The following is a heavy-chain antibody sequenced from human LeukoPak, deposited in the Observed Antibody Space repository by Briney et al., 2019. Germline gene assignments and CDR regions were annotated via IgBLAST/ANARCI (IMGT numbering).Heavy chain of an antibody. CDR1: GLTFSGYD. CDR3: AKGHFWSGASYSFYMDV. Sequence: PGGSLRLSCAASGLTFSGYDMHWVRQAPGKGLEWVAFIRYDESEKYYADSVKGRFTISRDNSMNTLYLQMNSLRPEDTAVYFCAKGHFWSGASYSFYMDVWGKGTTVTVSS. D-gene: IGHD3-3*01. V-gene: IGHV3-30*02. CDR2: IRYDESEK. J-gene: IGHJ6*03.